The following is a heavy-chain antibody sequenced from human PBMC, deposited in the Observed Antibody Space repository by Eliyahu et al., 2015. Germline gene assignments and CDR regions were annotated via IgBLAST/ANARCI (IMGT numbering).Heavy chain of an antibody. CDR3: ARDYGISGEQWYFDL. J-gene: IGHJ2*01. Sequence: NWVRQAPGKGLEWVSSISSSSSYIYYADSVKGRFTISRDNAKNSLYLQMNSLRAEDTAVYYCARDYGISGEQWYFDLWGRGTLVTVSS. V-gene: IGHV3-21*01. CDR2: ISSSSSYI. D-gene: IGHD1-20*01.